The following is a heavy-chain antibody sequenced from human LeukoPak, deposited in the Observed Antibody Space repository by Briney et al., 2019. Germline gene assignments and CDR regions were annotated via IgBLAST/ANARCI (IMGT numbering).Heavy chain of an antibody. V-gene: IGHV3-20*04. CDR3: ARNLTGTLDY. CDR1: GFTFDDYG. D-gene: IGHD1-14*01. J-gene: IGHJ4*02. CDR2: INWNGDST. Sequence: GGSLRLSCAASGFTFDDYGMSWVRQAPGKGLEWVSGINWNGDSTSYGDSVKVRFTTSRDNAKNSLYLQMNSLRAEDTALYYCARNLTGTLDYWGQGTLVTVSS.